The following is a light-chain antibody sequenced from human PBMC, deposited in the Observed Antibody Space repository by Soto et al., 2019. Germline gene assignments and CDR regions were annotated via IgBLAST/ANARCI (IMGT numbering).Light chain of an antibody. J-gene: IGLJ3*02. CDR3: TSYAGSNNLV. CDR1: SSDVGGYNY. Sequence: QSALTQPASVSGSPGQSITISCTGTSSDVGGYNYVSWYQQHPGKAPKLMIYEVSNRPSGVPDRFSGSKSGNTASLTVSGLQAEDEADYYCTSYAGSNNLVFAGGTKLTVL. V-gene: IGLV2-8*01. CDR2: EVS.